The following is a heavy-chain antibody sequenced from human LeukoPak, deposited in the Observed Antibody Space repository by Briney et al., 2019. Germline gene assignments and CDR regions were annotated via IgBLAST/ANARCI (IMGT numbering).Heavy chain of an antibody. CDR3: TTLGYHHDS. J-gene: IGHJ4*02. CDR1: GFDFSAYE. D-gene: IGHD3-22*01. V-gene: IGHV3-48*03. CDR2: FAGSDTKK. Sequence: GGSLRLSCAASGFDFSAYEMNWVRQSPGKGLEWVAYFAGSDTKKYYADSVRGRFTISRDNAKNSLYLQMNSLRAEDTALYYCTTLGYHHDSWGQGTLVTVSS.